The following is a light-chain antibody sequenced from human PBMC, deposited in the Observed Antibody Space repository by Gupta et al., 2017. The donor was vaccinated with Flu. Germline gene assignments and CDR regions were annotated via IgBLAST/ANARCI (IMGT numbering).Light chain of an antibody. CDR2: DAS. J-gene: IGKJ4*01. CDR1: QPVSTF. CDR3: HQRSIWPLT. V-gene: IGKV3-11*01. Sequence: ELVLTQSPGNVSLSPGEGVTLACRASQPVSTFLAWYQQKPGQPLRLLISDASKRAAGIPARFSGSGSGTDFTLTISSLEPEDFGVYFCHQRSIWPLTFGGGTKVEIK.